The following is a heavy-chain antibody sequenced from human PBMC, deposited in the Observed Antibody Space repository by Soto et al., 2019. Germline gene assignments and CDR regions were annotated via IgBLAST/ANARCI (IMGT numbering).Heavy chain of an antibody. CDR2: TYYRSKWYN. J-gene: IGHJ4*02. CDR1: GDSVSSNSAA. V-gene: IGHV6-1*01. D-gene: IGHD6-19*01. Sequence: SQTLSLTCAISGDSVSSNSAAWNWIRQSPSRGLEWLGRTYYRSKWYNDYAVSVKSRITINPDTSKNQFSLQLNSVTPEDTAVYYCAREEYKLLYSYSSGWSPFDYWGQGTMVTVSS. CDR3: AREEYKLLYSYSSGWSPFDY.